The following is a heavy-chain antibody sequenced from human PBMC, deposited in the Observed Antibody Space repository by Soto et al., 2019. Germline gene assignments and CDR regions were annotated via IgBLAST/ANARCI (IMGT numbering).Heavy chain of an antibody. D-gene: IGHD5-12*01. J-gene: IGHJ4*02. CDR3: ARSQYSGYDLGFDY. CDR2: IYYSGST. CDR1: GGSISSYY. V-gene: IGHV4-59*01. Sequence: SETLSLTCTVSGGSISSYYWSWIRQPPGKGLEWIGYIYYSGSTNYNPSLKSRVTISVDTSKNQFSLKLSSVTAADTAVYYCARSQYSGYDLGFDYWGQGTLVTVS.